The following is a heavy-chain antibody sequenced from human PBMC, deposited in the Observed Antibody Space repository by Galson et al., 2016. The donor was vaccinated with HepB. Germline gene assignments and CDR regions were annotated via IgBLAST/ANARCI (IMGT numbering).Heavy chain of an antibody. Sequence: TLSLTCSVSAVSIRNSGRYWTWVRQHPGQGLEWIGYISHSGSAYYNLSPRSRLTISVDTSKNQFSLKLTSVTAADTAMYYCATSWYYDSWSGHSHEGWFDPWGQESWSPSPQ. J-gene: IGHJ5*02. CDR2: ISHSGSA. CDR3: ATSWYYDSWSGHSHEGWFDP. V-gene: IGHV4-31*03. CDR1: AVSIRNSGRY. D-gene: IGHD3-3*01.